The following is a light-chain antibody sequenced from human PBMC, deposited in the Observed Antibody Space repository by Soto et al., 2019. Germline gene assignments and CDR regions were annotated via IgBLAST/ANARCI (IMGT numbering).Light chain of an antibody. CDR3: QQYKTYSPAM. V-gene: IGKV1-5*01. J-gene: IGKJ1*01. CDR2: DAS. CDR1: QSINGW. Sequence: DIQMTQSPSTLSASVGDRVIITCRASQSINGWLAWHQQKPGTAPKLLIHDASTLESGVPSRFSASGSGTEFTLTISSLQPDDFATYYCQQYKTYSPAMFGQGPK.